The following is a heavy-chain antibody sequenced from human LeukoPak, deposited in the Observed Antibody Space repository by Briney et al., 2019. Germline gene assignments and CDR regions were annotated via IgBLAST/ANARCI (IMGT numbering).Heavy chain of an antibody. CDR3: ARGRGRSRYCSGGSCYSGPYYYMDV. D-gene: IGHD2-15*01. J-gene: IGHJ6*03. Sequence: PSETLSLTCAVYGGSFSGYYWSWIRQPPGKGLEWIGEINHSGSTNYNPSLKSRVTISVDTSKNQFSLKLSSVTAADTAVYYCARGRGRSRYCSGGSCYSGPYYYMDVWGKGTTVTVSS. V-gene: IGHV4-34*01. CDR2: INHSGST. CDR1: GGSFSGYY.